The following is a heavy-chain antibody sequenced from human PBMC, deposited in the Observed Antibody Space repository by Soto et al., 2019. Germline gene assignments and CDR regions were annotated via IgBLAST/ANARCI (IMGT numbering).Heavy chain of an antibody. J-gene: IGHJ6*02. CDR2: IYYSGNT. Sequence: SETLSLRCSVSGGSISSGYYYWIWILQPPGKGLEWIGNIYYSGNTYYNPSLKSRLIISIDTSKNTLYLQMNSLRAEDTAVYYCAKAGYYDFWSGSPLYYYGMDVWGQGTTVTVSS. CDR3: AKAGYYDFWSGSPLYYYGMDV. CDR1: GGSISSGYYY. V-gene: IGHV4-30-4*02. D-gene: IGHD3-3*01.